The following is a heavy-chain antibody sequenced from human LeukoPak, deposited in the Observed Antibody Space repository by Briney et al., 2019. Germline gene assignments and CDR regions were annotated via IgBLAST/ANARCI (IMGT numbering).Heavy chain of an antibody. Sequence: SETLSLTCTVSGCSISSYYWSWIRQPPGKGLEWIGYIYYSGSTNYNPSLKSRVTISVDTSENQFSLKLSSVTAADTAVYYCARAGGGGFYGDYGYFDYWGQGTLVTVSS. V-gene: IGHV4-59*01. D-gene: IGHD4-17*01. J-gene: IGHJ4*02. CDR2: IYYSGST. CDR3: ARAGGGGFYGDYGYFDY. CDR1: GCSISSYY.